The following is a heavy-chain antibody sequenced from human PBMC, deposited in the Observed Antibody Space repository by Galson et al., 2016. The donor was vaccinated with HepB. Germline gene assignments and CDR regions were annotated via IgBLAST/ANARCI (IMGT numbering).Heavy chain of an antibody. Sequence: SLRLSCAASGFRFSNYWMSWVRQAPGKGLEWVANIKEDGSEKYYVDSVKGRFTISRDSSKKSLYLQMNSLRAEDTAVYYCARGWTVYCSGTNCYYFDYWGQGTLVTVSS. CDR2: IKEDGSEK. V-gene: IGHV3-7*01. CDR1: GFRFSNYW. D-gene: IGHD2-2*01. J-gene: IGHJ4*02. CDR3: ARGWTVYCSGTNCYYFDY.